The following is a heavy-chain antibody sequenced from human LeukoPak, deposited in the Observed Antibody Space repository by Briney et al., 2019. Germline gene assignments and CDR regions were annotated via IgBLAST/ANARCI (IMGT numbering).Heavy chain of an antibody. CDR1: GFTFSDST. D-gene: IGHD2/OR15-2a*01. Sequence: GSPKLSCAASGFTFSDSTMHWVRQASGKGLKWVGRIRTKPNTYATAYAASVKGRFTISRDDSKNTAYLQMNSLKTDDTAVYYCTRHTERNSDWGQGTLVTVSS. V-gene: IGHV3-73*01. CDR2: IRTKPNTYAT. J-gene: IGHJ4*02. CDR3: TRHTERNSD.